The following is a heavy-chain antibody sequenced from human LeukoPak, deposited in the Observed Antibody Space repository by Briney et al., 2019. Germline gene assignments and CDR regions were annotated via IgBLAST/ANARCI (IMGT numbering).Heavy chain of an antibody. V-gene: IGHV3-23*01. D-gene: IGHD6-19*01. CDR3: ANFACCHYGSESGY. CDR2: ISNSGGNI. J-gene: IGHJ4*02. Sequence: GGSLRLSCVASGFTFKNYAMSWVRQAPGRGLEWLSSISNSGGNIDYRNSVKGRFTISRDNSENTLYLQMDNLGAEDTAVYYCANFACCHYGSESGYWGQGTLVTVSS. CDR1: GFTFKNYA.